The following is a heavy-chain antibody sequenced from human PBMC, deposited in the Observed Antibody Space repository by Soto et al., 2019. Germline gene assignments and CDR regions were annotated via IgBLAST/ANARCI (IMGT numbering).Heavy chain of an antibody. J-gene: IGHJ5*02. V-gene: IGHV3-21*01. Sequence: GGALRLSCAASGFTFSSYSMNWVLQAPWKGLEWVSSISSSGSYIYYADSVKGRFTISRDNAKNSLYLQMNSLRAEDTAVYYCARANYYYVSHTGGWFDPWGQGTLVTVSS. CDR3: ARANYYYVSHTGGWFDP. CDR1: GFTFSSYS. CDR2: ISSSGSYI. D-gene: IGHD3-10*02.